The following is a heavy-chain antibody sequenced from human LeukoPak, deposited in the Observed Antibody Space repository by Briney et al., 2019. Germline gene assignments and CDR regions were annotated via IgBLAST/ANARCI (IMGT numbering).Heavy chain of an antibody. Sequence: GGSLRLFCAASGFTFSSYAMSWVRQAPGKGLEWVSAISGSGGSTYYADSVKGRFTISRDNSKNTLYLQMNSLRAEDTAVYYCAKAPAHYGDYFDYWGQGTLVTVSS. CDR1: GFTFSSYA. J-gene: IGHJ4*02. V-gene: IGHV3-23*01. CDR2: ISGSGGST. D-gene: IGHD4-17*01. CDR3: AKAPAHYGDYFDY.